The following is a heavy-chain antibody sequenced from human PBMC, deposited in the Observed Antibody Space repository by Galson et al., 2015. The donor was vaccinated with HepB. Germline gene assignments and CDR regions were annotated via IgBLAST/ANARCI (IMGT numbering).Heavy chain of an antibody. CDR1: GGTFSSYA. J-gene: IGHJ4*02. Sequence: SVKVSCKASGGTFSSYAISWVRQAPGQGLEWMGWISAYNGNTNYAQKLQGRVTMTTDTSTSTAYMELGSLRSDDTAVYYCARSVGEIPSDFDYWGQGTLVTVSS. CDR2: ISAYNGNT. V-gene: IGHV1-18*01. CDR3: ARSVGEIPSDFDY. D-gene: IGHD3-16*01.